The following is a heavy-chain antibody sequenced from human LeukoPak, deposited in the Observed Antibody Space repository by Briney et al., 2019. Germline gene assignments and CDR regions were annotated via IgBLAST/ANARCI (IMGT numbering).Heavy chain of an antibody. Sequence: ASVKVSCKASGYTLTSYDINWVRQATGQGLEWMGWMNPNSGNTGYAQKFQGRVTMTRNTSISTAYMELSSLRSEDTAVYYCARVLARTQQLVYYWGQGTLVTVSS. J-gene: IGHJ4*02. CDR3: ARVLARTQQLVYY. CDR2: MNPNSGNT. D-gene: IGHD6-13*01. CDR1: GYTLTSYD. V-gene: IGHV1-8*01.